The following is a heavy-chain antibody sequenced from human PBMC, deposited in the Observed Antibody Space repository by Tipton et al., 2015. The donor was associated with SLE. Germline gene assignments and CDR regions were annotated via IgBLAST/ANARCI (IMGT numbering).Heavy chain of an antibody. CDR2: MSSRGTT. V-gene: IGHV4-39*01. CDR1: GASNSSDNYY. Sequence: TLSLTCTVSGASNSSDNYYWGWIRQSPGKGLEWIGSMSSRGTTYANPSLKSRVTVSVDTSKNQFSLNLRSVTTADTAVYYCARHDYDSNGYYQHYFDYWGQGTLVTVSS. D-gene: IGHD3-22*01. J-gene: IGHJ4*02. CDR3: ARHDYDSNGYYQHYFDY.